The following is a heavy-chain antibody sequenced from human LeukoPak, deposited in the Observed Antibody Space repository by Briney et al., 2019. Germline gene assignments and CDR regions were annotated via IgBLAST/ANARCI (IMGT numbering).Heavy chain of an antibody. V-gene: IGHV3-30-3*01. CDR1: GFTFSSYA. CDR3: ARDRGDDYGDYVYYGMDV. D-gene: IGHD4-17*01. J-gene: IGHJ6*02. CDR2: ISYDGSNK. Sequence: GRPLRLSCAASGFTFSSYAMHWVRQAPGKGLEWVAVISYDGSNKYYADSVKGRFTISRDNSKNTLYLQMNSLRAEDTAVYYCARDRGDDYGDYVYYGMDVWGQGTTVTVSS.